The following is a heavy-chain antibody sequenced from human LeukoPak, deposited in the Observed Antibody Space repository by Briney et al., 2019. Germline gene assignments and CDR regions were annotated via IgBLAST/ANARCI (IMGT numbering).Heavy chain of an antibody. Sequence: GGSLRLSCAAYGFTFSSYGIHWVRQAPGKGLEWAAFIRYDGSNKYYADSVKGRFTISRDKSQNTLYLQMGSLRAEDMAVYYCARSGYSYGSHLDYWGQGTLVTVSS. D-gene: IGHD5-18*01. V-gene: IGHV3-30*02. CDR2: IRYDGSNK. CDR1: GFTFSSYG. J-gene: IGHJ4*02. CDR3: ARSGYSYGSHLDY.